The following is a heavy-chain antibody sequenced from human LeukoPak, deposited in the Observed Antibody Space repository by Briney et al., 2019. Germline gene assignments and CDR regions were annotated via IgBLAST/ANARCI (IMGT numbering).Heavy chain of an antibody. CDR1: GDTFSSYA. V-gene: IGHV1-18*01. CDR3: ALISGYYSKFDY. CDR2: ISAYNGNT. J-gene: IGHJ4*02. Sequence: ASVKVSCKASGDTFSSYAISWVRQAPGQGLEWMGWISAYNGNTNYAQKLQGRVTMTTDTSTSTAYMELSSLRSDDTAVYYCALISGYYSKFDYWGQGALVTVSS. D-gene: IGHD3-22*01.